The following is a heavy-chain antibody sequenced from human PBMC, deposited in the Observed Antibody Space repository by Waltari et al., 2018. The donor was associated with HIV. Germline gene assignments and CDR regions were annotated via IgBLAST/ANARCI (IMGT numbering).Heavy chain of an antibody. Sequence: QVQLQQWGAGLLKPSETLSLTCAVYGGSFSGYYWSWIRQPPGKGLEWIGEINHSGSTNYNPSLKSRGTISVDTSKNQFSLKLSSVTAADTAVYYCARDYDSSGKGGYFDYWGQGTLVTVSS. J-gene: IGHJ4*02. CDR3: ARDYDSSGKGGYFDY. CDR1: GGSFSGYY. D-gene: IGHD3-22*01. V-gene: IGHV4-34*01. CDR2: INHSGST.